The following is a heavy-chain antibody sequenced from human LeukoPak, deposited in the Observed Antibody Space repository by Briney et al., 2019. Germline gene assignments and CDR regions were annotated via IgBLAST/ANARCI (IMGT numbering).Heavy chain of an antibody. CDR1: GFTFGDCA. V-gene: IGHV3-49*03. D-gene: IGHD3-3*01. CDR3: TRGSDTIFGVARDGFDS. Sequence: PGGSLRLSCTASGFTFGDCAMSWFRQAPGKGLEWVGFIRGKAYGGTTEYAASVKGRFTISRDDSESTAYLQVNSLKTEDTAVYYCTRGSDTIFGVARDGFDSWGQGTLVTVSS. J-gene: IGHJ4*02. CDR2: IRGKAYGGTT.